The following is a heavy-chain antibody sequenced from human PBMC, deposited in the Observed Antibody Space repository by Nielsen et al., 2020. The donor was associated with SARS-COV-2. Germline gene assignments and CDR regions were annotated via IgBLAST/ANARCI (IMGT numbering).Heavy chain of an antibody. V-gene: IGHV3-23*01. J-gene: IGHJ4*02. CDR2: ISGSGGTT. Sequence: GGSLRLSCAASGFTFSSYTLSWVRQAPGKGLEWVAGISGSGGTTDYADSAKGRFAITRDNSGNTLYLHMNSLRAEETAVYYCTSAPRSSVTPPLDYWGQVILVTVSS. CDR1: GFTFSSYT. CDR3: TSAPRSSVTPPLDY. D-gene: IGHD4-17*01.